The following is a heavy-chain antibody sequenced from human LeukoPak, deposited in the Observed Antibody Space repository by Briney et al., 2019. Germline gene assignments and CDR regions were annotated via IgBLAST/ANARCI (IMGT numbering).Heavy chain of an antibody. J-gene: IGHJ3*02. CDR1: GGSISSYY. CDR2: IYPSGST. Sequence: SETLSLTCTVSGGSISSYYWSWIRQPAGKGLEWLGRIYPSGSTIYNPSLKSRVTMSIDTSKNQFSLKLNSVTAADTAVYYCARVSYGDYDLAFDIWGQGTMVTVSS. D-gene: IGHD4-17*01. CDR3: ARVSYGDYDLAFDI. V-gene: IGHV4-4*07.